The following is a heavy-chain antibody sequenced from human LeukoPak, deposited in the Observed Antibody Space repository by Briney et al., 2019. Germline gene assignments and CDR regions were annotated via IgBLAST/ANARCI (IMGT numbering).Heavy chain of an antibody. CDR3: ARVAASGTAWDAFEN. V-gene: IGHV4-38-2*01. Sequence: PPETLSLTCAVSGYFISSGYSWGWIRQPPGKGLEWYGRIYHSGSTYFNPSFKSRVTISVDTSKSQFSLTLSSVTAADTAVYFCARVAASGTAWDAFENWGQGTMVTVSS. J-gene: IGHJ3*02. CDR1: GYFISSGYS. CDR2: IYHSGST. D-gene: IGHD6-13*01.